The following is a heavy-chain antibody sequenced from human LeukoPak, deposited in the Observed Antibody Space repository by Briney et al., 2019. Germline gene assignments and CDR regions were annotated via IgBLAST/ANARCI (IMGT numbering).Heavy chain of an antibody. V-gene: IGHV3-21*01. CDR3: ARGSAPTFDY. Sequence: GGSVRLSCAASGFTFSSYSMNWVRQAPGKGLEWVSSISSSSSYIYYADSVKGRFTISRDNAKNSLYLQMNSLRAEDTAVYYCARGSAPTFDYWGQGTLVTVSS. J-gene: IGHJ4*02. CDR1: GFTFSSYS. CDR2: ISSSSSYI.